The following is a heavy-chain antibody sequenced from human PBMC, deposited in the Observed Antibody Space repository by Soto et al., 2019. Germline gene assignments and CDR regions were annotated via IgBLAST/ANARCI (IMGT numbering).Heavy chain of an antibody. CDR1: GFTFSSYA. Sequence: GGSLRLSCAASGFTFSSYAMSWVRQAPGKGLEWVSAISGSGGSTYYADSVKGRFTISRDNSKNMLYLQMNSLRAEDTAVYYCAKDSEDGYYGMDVWGQGTTVTVSS. V-gene: IGHV3-23*01. CDR2: ISGSGGST. J-gene: IGHJ6*02. D-gene: IGHD2-15*01. CDR3: AKDSEDGYYGMDV.